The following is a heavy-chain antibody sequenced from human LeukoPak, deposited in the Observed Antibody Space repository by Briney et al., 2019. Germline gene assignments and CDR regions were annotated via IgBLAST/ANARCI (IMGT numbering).Heavy chain of an antibody. Sequence: GGSLRLSCAASGFTFSSNYMSWVRQAPEKGLEWVSVIYSGGSRSYSESVTGRSTISRDNAKNSLYLQMNSLRAEDTAVYYCARDLCSGGSCYGVDYWGQGTLVTVSS. V-gene: IGHV3-53*01. CDR3: ARDLCSGGSCYGVDY. CDR1: GFTFSSNY. CDR2: IYSGGSR. D-gene: IGHD2-15*01. J-gene: IGHJ4*02.